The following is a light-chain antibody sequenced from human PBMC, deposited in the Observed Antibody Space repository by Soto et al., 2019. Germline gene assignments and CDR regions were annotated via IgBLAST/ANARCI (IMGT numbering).Light chain of an antibody. CDR3: QSYDSSLSAPI. CDR1: SSNIGTGYD. V-gene: IGLV1-40*01. Sequence: QLVLTQPPSVSGAPGQRVTISCTGSSSNIGTGYDVHWYQQLPETAPKLLIYENDNRPSGVPDRFSGSRSGTSASLAITGLEAADEADYYCQSYDSSLSAPIFGGGTKVTVL. J-gene: IGLJ2*01. CDR2: END.